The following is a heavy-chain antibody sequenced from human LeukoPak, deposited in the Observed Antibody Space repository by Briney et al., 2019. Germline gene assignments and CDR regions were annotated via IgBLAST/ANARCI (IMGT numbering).Heavy chain of an antibody. Sequence: SETLSLTCTVSGGSISSYYWSWIRQPPGKGLEWIGYIYYSGSTNYNPSLKSRVTMSVDTSKNQFSLKLSSVTAADTAVYYCARITDRTIFGEIMHGFDIWGQGTPVTVSS. J-gene: IGHJ3*02. CDR1: GGSISSYY. CDR2: IYYSGST. CDR3: ARITDRTIFGEIMHGFDI. D-gene: IGHD3-3*01. V-gene: IGHV4-59*08.